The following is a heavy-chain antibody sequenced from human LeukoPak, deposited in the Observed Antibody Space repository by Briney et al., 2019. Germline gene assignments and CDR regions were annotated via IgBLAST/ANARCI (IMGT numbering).Heavy chain of an antibody. Sequence: SETLSLTCTVSGGSISSSSYYWGWIRQPPGKGLEWIGSIYYSGSTYYNPSLKSRVTMSVDTSKNQFSLKLSSVTAADTAVYYCARFVKDWTKLGYFDYWGQGTLVTVSS. D-gene: IGHD3/OR15-3a*01. CDR2: IYYSGST. J-gene: IGHJ4*02. V-gene: IGHV4-39*07. CDR1: GGSISSSSYY. CDR3: ARFVKDWTKLGYFDY.